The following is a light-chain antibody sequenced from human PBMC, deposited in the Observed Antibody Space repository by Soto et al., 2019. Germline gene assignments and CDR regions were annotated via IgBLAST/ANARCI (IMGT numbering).Light chain of an antibody. V-gene: IGLV1-40*01. J-gene: IGLJ2*01. CDR3: QSYDSSLSGVV. CDR1: SSNIGAGYD. Sequence: QSVLTQPPSVSGAPGQTVTISCTGSSSNIGAGYDVQWYQQLPGIAPKLLIYAKSNRPSGVPDRFSGSKSGTSASLAITGLQAEDEADYYCQSYDSSLSGVVFGGGTQLTVL. CDR2: AKS.